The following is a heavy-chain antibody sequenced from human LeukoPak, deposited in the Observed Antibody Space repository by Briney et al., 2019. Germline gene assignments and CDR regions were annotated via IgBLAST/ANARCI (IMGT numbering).Heavy chain of an antibody. V-gene: IGHV3-33*01. CDR1: GFTFSSYG. Sequence: PGRSLRLSCAASGFTFSSYGMHWVRQAPGKGLEWVAVIWYDGSNKYYADSVKGRFTISRDNSKNTLYLQMNSLRAEDTAVYYCARDLRGQWLAYFDYWGQGTLVTVSS. CDR3: ARDLRGQWLAYFDY. J-gene: IGHJ4*02. CDR2: IWYDGSNK. D-gene: IGHD6-19*01.